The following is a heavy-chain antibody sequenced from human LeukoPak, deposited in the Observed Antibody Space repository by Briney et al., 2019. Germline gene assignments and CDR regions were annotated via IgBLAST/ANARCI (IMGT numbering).Heavy chain of an antibody. CDR3: ASSSSHYYYYMDV. CDR2: MNPNSGNT. Sequence: GASVKVSCKASGYTFTSYDINWVRQATGQGLEWMGWMNPNSGNTGYAQKFQGRVTITRNTSISTAYMELSSLRSEDMAVYYCASSSSHYYYYMDVWGKGTTVTVSS. CDR1: GYTFTSYD. V-gene: IGHV1-8*03. D-gene: IGHD6-6*01. J-gene: IGHJ6*03.